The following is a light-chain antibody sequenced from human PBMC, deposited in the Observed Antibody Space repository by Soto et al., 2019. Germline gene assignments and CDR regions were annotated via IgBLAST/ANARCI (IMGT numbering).Light chain of an antibody. CDR1: SSDVGAYNS. Sequence: QSALTQPASVSGSPGQSITISCTGTSSDVGAYNSVSWYQQHPDKAPKLMIYEVSYRPSGVSNRFSGSKSDNTASLTISGLHTEDEADYYCSSYTGSSTYLFGAGTKLTVL. V-gene: IGLV2-14*03. CDR3: SSYTGSSTYL. CDR2: EVS. J-gene: IGLJ1*01.